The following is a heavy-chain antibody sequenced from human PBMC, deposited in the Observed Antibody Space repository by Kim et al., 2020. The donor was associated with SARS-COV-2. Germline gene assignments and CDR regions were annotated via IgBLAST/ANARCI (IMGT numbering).Heavy chain of an antibody. CDR1: GGSIISGYW. CDR3: ASNHWYMFAS. CDR2: MYHDGRA. V-gene: IGHV4-4*02. J-gene: IGHJ5*02. Sequence: SETLSLTCAVSGGSIISGYWWSWVRQPPGKGLEWIGEMYHDGRANYNPSLKSRTTISLDKSRNHFSLNLNSLTAADTALYYCASNHWYMFASWGRGSLVT. D-gene: IGHD1-20*01.